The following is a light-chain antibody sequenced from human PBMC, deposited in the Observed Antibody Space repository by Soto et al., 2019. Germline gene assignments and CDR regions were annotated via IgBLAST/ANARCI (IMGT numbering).Light chain of an antibody. CDR1: IGDIGSYNR. V-gene: IGLV2-14*01. J-gene: IGLJ1*01. Sequence: QCALAQPSSVSGSPGQSITISCTGTIGDIGSYNRVSCYQQHPGKAPKLIIYEVTDRPSGVSNRFSGSKSGNTASLTISGLQAEDEAEYYCSSYTNINTRACVFGTGTKVTVL. CDR2: EVT. CDR3: SSYTNINTRACV.